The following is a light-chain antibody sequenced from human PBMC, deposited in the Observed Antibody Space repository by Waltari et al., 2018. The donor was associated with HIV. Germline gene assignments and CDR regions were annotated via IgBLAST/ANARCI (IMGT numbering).Light chain of an antibody. CDR1: SSDVGNYTL. V-gene: IGLV2-23*02. J-gene: IGLJ2*01. CDR3: CSYAGTRTFVV. Sequence: SALTPPASVSGSPGQSITISCTGNSSDVGNYTLVSWYQQHPDKAPKLIISDVSKRPSGVSNRFSGSKSGNTASLTISGLQADDEADYYRCSYAGTRTFVVFGGGTKLTVL. CDR2: DVS.